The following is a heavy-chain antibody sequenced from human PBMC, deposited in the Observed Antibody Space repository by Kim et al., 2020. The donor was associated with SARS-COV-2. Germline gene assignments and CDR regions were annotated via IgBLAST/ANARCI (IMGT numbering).Heavy chain of an antibody. CDR3: ARGIVGANLGAFDV. J-gene: IGHJ3*01. V-gene: IGHV4-59*02. CDR2: IYYTGST. Sequence: SETLSLTCTVSGGSVNSYYWTWIRQPPGKGLEWIGYIYYTGSTNYNPSLKSRVTISVDTSKNHFSLRLSSVTAADTAVYYCARGIVGANLGAFDVWGQGTMVTVSS. D-gene: IGHD1-26*01. CDR1: GGSVNSYY.